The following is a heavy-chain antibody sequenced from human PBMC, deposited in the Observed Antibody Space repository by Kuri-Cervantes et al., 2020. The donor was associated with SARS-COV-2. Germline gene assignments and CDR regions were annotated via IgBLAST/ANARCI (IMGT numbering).Heavy chain of an antibody. Sequence: ASVKVSCKASGYTFTSYGISWVRQAPGQGLERMGWISAYNGNTNYAQKLQGRVTMTTDTSTSTAYMELRSLRSDDTAVYYCARDRLYDFWSGYYTGGFDYWGQGTLVTVSS. CDR1: GYTFTSYG. CDR2: ISAYNGNT. D-gene: IGHD3-3*01. V-gene: IGHV1-18*01. J-gene: IGHJ4*02. CDR3: ARDRLYDFWSGYYTGGFDY.